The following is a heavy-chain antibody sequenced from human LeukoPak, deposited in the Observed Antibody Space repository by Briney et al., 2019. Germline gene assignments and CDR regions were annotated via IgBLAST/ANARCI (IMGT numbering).Heavy chain of an antibody. D-gene: IGHD3-9*01. CDR3: ARVLGNWILTGYYDY. CDR1: GFTFSSYA. Sequence: QPGRSLRLSCAASGFTFSSYAMHWVRQAPGKGLEWVAVIWYDGSNKYYADSVKGRFTISRDNSKNTLYLQMNSLRAEDTAVYYCARVLGNWILTGYYDYWGQGTLVTVSS. CDR2: IWYDGSNK. J-gene: IGHJ4*02. V-gene: IGHV3-33*08.